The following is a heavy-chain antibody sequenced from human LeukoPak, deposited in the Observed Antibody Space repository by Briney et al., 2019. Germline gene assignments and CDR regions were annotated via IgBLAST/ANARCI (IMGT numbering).Heavy chain of an antibody. CDR3: TRARPRNYYDSSGNLDY. J-gene: IGHJ4*02. D-gene: IGHD3-22*01. CDR2: INHSGST. CDR1: GGSFSGYY. Sequence: SETLSLTCAVYGGSFSGYYWSWIRQPPGKGLEWIGEINHSGSTNYNPSLKSRVTISVDTSKNQFSLKLSSVTAADTAVYYCTRARPRNYYDSSGNLDYWGQGTLVTVSS. V-gene: IGHV4-34*01.